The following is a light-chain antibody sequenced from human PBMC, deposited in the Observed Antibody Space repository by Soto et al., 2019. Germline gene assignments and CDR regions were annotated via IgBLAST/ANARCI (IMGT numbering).Light chain of an antibody. Sequence: DIQMTQSPSTLSASVGDRVTITCRASQTIHSSLAWYQQKAGKAPKLLIYDASNLESGVPSRFSGSGSGTEFTLTVSSLQPDDFATFYCQQFHSFPWTFGQGTKVDIK. CDR1: QTIHSS. CDR3: QQFHSFPWT. V-gene: IGKV1-5*01. J-gene: IGKJ1*01. CDR2: DAS.